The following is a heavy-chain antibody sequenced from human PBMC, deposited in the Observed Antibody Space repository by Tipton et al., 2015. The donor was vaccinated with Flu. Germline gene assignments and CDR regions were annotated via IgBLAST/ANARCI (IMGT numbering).Heavy chain of an antibody. CDR2: IYTSGST. CDR1: GGSISSYY. Sequence: TLSLTCTVSGGSISSYYWSWTRQPAGKGLEWIGRIYTSGSTNYNPSLKSRVTMSVDTSKNQFSLNLTSVTAADTAVYFCARDNWGGVFDYWGQGTMVTVSS. CDR3: ARDNWGGVFDY. V-gene: IGHV4-4*07. J-gene: IGHJ3*01. D-gene: IGHD7-27*01.